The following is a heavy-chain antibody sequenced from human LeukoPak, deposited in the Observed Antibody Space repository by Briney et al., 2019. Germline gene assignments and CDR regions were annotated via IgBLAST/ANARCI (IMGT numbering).Heavy chain of an antibody. D-gene: IGHD6-13*01. CDR3: ARRYSSSWYVVSRFDY. Sequence: SETLSLTCAVYGGSFSGYYWSWIRQPPGKGLERIGEINHSGSTNYNPSLKSRVTISVDTSKNQFSLKLSSVTAADTAVYYCARRYSSSWYVVSRFDYWGQGTLVTVSS. J-gene: IGHJ4*02. CDR2: INHSGST. CDR1: GGSFSGYY. V-gene: IGHV4-34*01.